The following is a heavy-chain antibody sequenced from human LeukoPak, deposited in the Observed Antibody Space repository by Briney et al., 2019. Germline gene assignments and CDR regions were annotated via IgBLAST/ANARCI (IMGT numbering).Heavy chain of an antibody. J-gene: IGHJ6*02. CDR2: ISGSGGRT. D-gene: IGHD6-13*01. Sequence: GGSLRLSCAASGFTFSNYAMSWVRQAPGKGLDWVSAISGSGGRTYYADSVKGRFTISRDNSKNTLYLQMNSLRAEDTAVYYCAKVYSRFYYYYYYGMDVWGQGTTVTVSS. CDR1: GFTFSNYA. CDR3: AKVYSRFYYYYYYGMDV. V-gene: IGHV3-23*01.